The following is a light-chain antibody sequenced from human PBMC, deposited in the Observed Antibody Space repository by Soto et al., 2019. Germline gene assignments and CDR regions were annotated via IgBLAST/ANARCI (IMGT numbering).Light chain of an antibody. CDR1: SSDVGGYNY. CDR2: DVS. CDR3: SSYTSIGTVV. J-gene: IGLJ2*01. Sequence: QSALTQPAYVSGSPGQSITISCTGTSSDVGGYNYVSWYQQHPGKAPKLMIYDVSNRPSGVSNRFSGSKSGNTASLTISGLQAEDEADYYCSSYTSIGTVVFGGGTKVTVL. V-gene: IGLV2-14*01.